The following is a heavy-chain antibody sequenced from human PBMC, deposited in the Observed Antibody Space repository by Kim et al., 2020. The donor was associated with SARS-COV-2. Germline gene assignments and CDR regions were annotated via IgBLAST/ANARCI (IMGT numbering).Heavy chain of an antibody. V-gene: IGHV3-7*01. CDR1: GFTFSSYW. Sequence: GGSLRLSCAASGFTFSSYWMSWVRQAPGKGLEWVANIKQDGSEKYYVDSVKGRFTISRDNAKNSLYLQMNSLRAEDTAVYYCARDCGCSWSIRYYYYGMDVWGQGTTVTVSS. CDR3: ARDCGCSWSIRYYYYGMDV. CDR2: IKQDGSEK. D-gene: IGHD6-13*01. J-gene: IGHJ6*02.